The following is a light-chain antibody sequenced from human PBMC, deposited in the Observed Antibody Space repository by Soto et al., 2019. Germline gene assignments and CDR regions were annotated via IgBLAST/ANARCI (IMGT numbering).Light chain of an antibody. CDR2: WAS. V-gene: IGKV4-1*01. J-gene: IGKJ2*01. Sequence: DIVMTQSPDSLAVSLGERATINGKSSQSVLYSSNNKNYLAWYQHKPGQPPKLLIYWASTRESGVPDRFSGSGSGTDFTLTISSLQADDVAVYYCQQYYSTPYTFGQGTKLEIK. CDR3: QQYYSTPYT. CDR1: QSVLYSSNNKNY.